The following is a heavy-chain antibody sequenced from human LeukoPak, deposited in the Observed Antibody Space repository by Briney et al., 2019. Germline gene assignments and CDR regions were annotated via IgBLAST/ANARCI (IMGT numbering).Heavy chain of an antibody. CDR3: ARGHGDGAWSIDY. Sequence: GGSLRLSCEVSGFTFSSYSMNWVRQAPGKGLEWLSFINSASSYIDYADSVKGRFSISRDNVKNSLHLQMNSLRDEDTAVYYCARGHGDGAWSIDYWGQGTLVTISS. CDR1: GFTFSSYS. CDR2: INSASSYI. V-gene: IGHV3-48*02. D-gene: IGHD7-27*01. J-gene: IGHJ4*02.